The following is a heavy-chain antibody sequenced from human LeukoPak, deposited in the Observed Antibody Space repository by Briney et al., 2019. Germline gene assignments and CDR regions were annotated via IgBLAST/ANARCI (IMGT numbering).Heavy chain of an antibody. CDR3: ASMINSGEQVADWFDP. J-gene: IGHJ5*02. Sequence: GGSLRLSCAASGFTFSSYSMNWVRQAPGKGLEWVSYISSTSSTIYYADSVKGRFTVSRDNAKNSLYLHMNSLRAEDTAVYYCASMINSGEQVADWFDPWGQGTLVTVSS. V-gene: IGHV3-48*01. CDR2: ISSTSSTI. CDR1: GFTFSSYS. D-gene: IGHD1/OR15-1a*01.